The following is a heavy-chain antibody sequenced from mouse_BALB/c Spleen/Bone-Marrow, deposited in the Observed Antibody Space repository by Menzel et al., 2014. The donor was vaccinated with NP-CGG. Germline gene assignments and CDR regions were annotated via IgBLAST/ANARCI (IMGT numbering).Heavy chain of an antibody. CDR3: ARSIYDGYSEAMDY. CDR1: GYAFXNYL. J-gene: IGHJ4*01. Sequence: SGAELVRPGTSVKVSCKASGYAFXNYLIEWVKQRPGQGLEWIGVNNPGSGGTNYNEKFKGKATLTADKSSSTVYMQLSSLTSDDSAVYFCARSIYDGYSEAMDYWGQGTSVTVSS. V-gene: IGHV1-54*03. D-gene: IGHD2-3*01. CDR2: NNPGSGGT.